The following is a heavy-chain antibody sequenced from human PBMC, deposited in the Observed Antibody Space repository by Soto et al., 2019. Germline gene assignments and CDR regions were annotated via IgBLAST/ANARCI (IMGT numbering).Heavy chain of an antibody. V-gene: IGHV4-61*01. J-gene: IGHJ4*02. CDR1: GGSFKSGSYS. CDR2: VYHTGTT. CDR3: AKYVAYFDS. Sequence: SETLSLTCTVSGGSFKSGSYSWSWIRQPPGQGLEWIGYVYHTGTTSYSPSLQSRVSISMDTSKNQFSLNLDSVTAADTAVYFCAKYVAYFDSWGQGTLVTVSS. D-gene: IGHD3-10*02.